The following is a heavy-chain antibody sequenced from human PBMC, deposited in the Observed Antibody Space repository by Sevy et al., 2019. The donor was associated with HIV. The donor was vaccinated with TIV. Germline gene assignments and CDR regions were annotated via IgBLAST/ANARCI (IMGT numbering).Heavy chain of an antibody. Sequence: GGSLRLSCAASAFTFKSYAMTWVRQAPGKGLEWISSISGSGGDTKYADSVKGRFTISRDNSKNTLYLQMNSLRAEDTAVYYCAKDQGAYIWGTYRHWGQGTLVTVSS. V-gene: IGHV3-23*01. CDR1: AFTFKSYA. J-gene: IGHJ4*02. CDR3: AKDQGAYIWGTYRH. D-gene: IGHD3-16*02. CDR2: ISGSGGDT.